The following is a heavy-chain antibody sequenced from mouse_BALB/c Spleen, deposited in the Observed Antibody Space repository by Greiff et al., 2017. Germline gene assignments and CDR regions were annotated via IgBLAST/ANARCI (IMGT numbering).Heavy chain of an antibody. Sequence: EVKVEESGGGLVQPGGSLKLSCAASGFTFSSYTMSWVRQTPEKRLEWVAYISNGGGSTYYPDTVKGRFTISRDNAKNTLYLQMSSLKSEDTAMYYCARRNWDVRYFDVWGAGTTVTVSS. CDR2: ISNGGGST. CDR3: ARRNWDVRYFDV. CDR1: GFTFSSYT. J-gene: IGHJ1*01. D-gene: IGHD4-1*01. V-gene: IGHV5-12-2*01.